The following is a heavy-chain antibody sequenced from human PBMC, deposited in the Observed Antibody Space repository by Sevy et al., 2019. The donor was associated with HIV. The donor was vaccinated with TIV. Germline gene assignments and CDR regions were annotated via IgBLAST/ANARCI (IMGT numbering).Heavy chain of an antibody. V-gene: IGHV1-18*01. Sequence: ASVKVSCKASGYTFTSYCISWVRQAPGQGLEWMGWISAYNGNTNYAQKLQGRVTMTTDTSTSTAYMELRSLRSDDTAVYYCARGGGYCISTSCSEYFQHWGQGTLVTVSS. J-gene: IGHJ1*01. D-gene: IGHD2-2*01. CDR3: ARGGGYCISTSCSEYFQH. CDR1: GYTFTSYC. CDR2: ISAYNGNT.